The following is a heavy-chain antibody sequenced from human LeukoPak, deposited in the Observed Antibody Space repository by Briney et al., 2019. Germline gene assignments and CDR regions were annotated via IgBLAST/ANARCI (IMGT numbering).Heavy chain of an antibody. V-gene: IGHV1-2*02. J-gene: IGHJ4*02. CDR3: AAPDSSVWTSDFDH. CDR2: INSNSAGT. CDR1: GYTFSDYY. Sequence: ASVKVSCKASGYTFSDYYIHWVRQVPGQGLEWMGWINSNSAGTEYAQKFQGRVTMTRDTSISTVYMELSRLRSDDTAVYYCAAPDSSVWTSDFDHWGQGTLVTVSS. D-gene: IGHD6-19*01.